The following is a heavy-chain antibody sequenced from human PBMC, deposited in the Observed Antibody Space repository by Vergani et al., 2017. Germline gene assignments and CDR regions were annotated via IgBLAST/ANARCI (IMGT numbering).Heavy chain of an antibody. CDR1: GFTFSSYS. CDR2: ISSSGSTI. D-gene: IGHD2-15*01. CDR3: ARDLRDIIDY. J-gene: IGHJ4*02. Sequence: EVQLVESGGGLVKPGGSLRLSCAASGFTFSSYSMNWVRQAPGKGLEWVSYISSSGSTIYYADSVKGRFTISRDNSKNTLYLQMNSLRAEDTAVYYCARDLRDIIDYWGQGTLVTVSS. V-gene: IGHV3-48*01.